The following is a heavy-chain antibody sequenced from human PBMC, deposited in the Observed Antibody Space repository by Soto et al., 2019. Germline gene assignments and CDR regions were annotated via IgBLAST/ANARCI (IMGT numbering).Heavy chain of an antibody. V-gene: IGHV5-51*01. J-gene: IGHJ3*02. D-gene: IGHD3-22*01. CDR3: ARGAITMIVVVIPDAFGI. Sequence: GESLKISCKGSGYSFTSYWIGWVRQMPGKGLEWMGIIYPGDSDTRYSPSFQGRVTISADKSISTAYLQWSSLKASDTAMYYCARGAITMIVVVIPDAFGIWGQGTMVTVSS. CDR2: IYPGDSDT. CDR1: GYSFTSYW.